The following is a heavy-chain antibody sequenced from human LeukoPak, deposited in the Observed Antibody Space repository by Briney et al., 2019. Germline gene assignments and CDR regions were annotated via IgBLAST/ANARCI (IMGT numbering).Heavy chain of an antibody. CDR3: AKDIYRGLDMATRPDY. D-gene: IGHD5-24*01. CDR2: ISGDAGST. Sequence: GGSLRLSCAASGFTFDDYAMHWVRQAPGKGLEWVSLISGDAGSTYYADSVKGRFTISRDDSKNSLYLQMNSLRTEDTAFYYCAKDIYRGLDMATRPDYWGQGTLVTVSS. J-gene: IGHJ4*02. V-gene: IGHV3-43*02. CDR1: GFTFDDYA.